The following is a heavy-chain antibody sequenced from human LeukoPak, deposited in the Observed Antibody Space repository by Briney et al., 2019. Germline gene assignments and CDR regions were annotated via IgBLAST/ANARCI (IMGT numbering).Heavy chain of an antibody. J-gene: IGHJ4*02. V-gene: IGHV4-39*07. Sequence: GSLRLSCAASGFTFSSYAMSWVRQPPGKGLEWIGSIYYSGSTYYNPSLKSRVTISVDTSKNQFSLKLSSVTAADTAVYYCARDAVNYRSYGYDYWGQGTLVTVSS. CDR1: GFTFSSYA. CDR3: ARDAVNYRSYGYDY. D-gene: IGHD5-18*01. CDR2: IYYSGST.